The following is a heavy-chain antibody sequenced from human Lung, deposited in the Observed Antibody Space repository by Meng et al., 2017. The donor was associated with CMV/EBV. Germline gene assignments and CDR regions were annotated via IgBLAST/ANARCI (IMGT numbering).Heavy chain of an antibody. CDR3: ARDVGSGAAGY. Sequence: SXXVSFKASGYTFIDHHIHWVRQAPGQGLQWMGWINPNNGDTNYAQRFQGRVSMTTDTSKGTVYMELSRLTADDTAIFYCARDVGSGAAGYWGRGTQVTVSS. J-gene: IGHJ4*02. CDR1: GYTFIDHH. V-gene: IGHV1-2*02. D-gene: IGHD2-2*03. CDR2: INPNNGDT.